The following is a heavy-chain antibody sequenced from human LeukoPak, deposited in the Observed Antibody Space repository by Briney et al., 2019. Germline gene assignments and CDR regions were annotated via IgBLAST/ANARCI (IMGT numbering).Heavy chain of an antibody. CDR3: ASFPLWFGERCFDY. CDR2: INPNSGGT. J-gene: IGHJ4*02. D-gene: IGHD3-10*01. CDR1: GYTFTGYY. V-gene: IGHV1-2*02. Sequence: ASVKVSCKASGYTFTGYYMHWVRQAPGQGLEWMGWINPNSGGTNYAQKFQGRVTMTRDTSISTAYMELSRLRSDDTAVYYCASFPLWFGERCFDYWGQGTLVTVSS.